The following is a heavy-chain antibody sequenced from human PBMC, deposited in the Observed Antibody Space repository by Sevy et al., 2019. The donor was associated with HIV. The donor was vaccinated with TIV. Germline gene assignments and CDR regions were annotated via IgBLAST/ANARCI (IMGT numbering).Heavy chain of an antibody. J-gene: IGHJ6*04. CDR1: GFTVSSNY. V-gene: IGHV3-66*02. D-gene: IGHD6-13*01. CDR3: ARDGGSRGMDV. CDR2: IYNGGST. Sequence: GGSLRLSCAASGFTVSSNYMNWVRQAPGKGLEWVSVIYNGGSTYYADSVKGRFTISRDNSKNTLYLQMNSLRAGDAAVYYCARDGGSRGMDVWGKGTTVTVSS.